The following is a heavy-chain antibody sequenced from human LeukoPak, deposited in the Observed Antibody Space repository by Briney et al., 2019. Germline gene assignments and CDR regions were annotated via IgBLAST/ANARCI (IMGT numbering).Heavy chain of an antibody. CDR1: GFTVSSNY. CDR3: ARARDSSGYYSYYYYYYMDV. CDR2: IYSGGST. Sequence: PGGSLRLSCAASGFTVSSNYMSWVRLAPGKGLEWVSVIYSGGSTYYADSVKGRFTISRDNSKNTLYLQMNSLRAEDTAVYYCARARDSSGYYSYYYYYYMDVWGKGTTVTISS. J-gene: IGHJ6*03. D-gene: IGHD3-22*01. V-gene: IGHV3-53*01.